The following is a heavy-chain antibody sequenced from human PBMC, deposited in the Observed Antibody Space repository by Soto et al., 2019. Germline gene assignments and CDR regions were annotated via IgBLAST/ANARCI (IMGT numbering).Heavy chain of an antibody. V-gene: IGHV3-13*01. Sequence: LRLSCAASGFTFSSYDMHWVRQATGKFLEWVSAIGTAGDTYYPGSVKGRFTISRENAKNSLYLQMNSLRAGDTAVYYCARGELNYDFWSGYATLKRYGMEVWGQGTTVNVSS. CDR1: GFTFSSYD. CDR2: IGTAGDT. CDR3: ARGELNYDFWSGYATLKRYGMEV. J-gene: IGHJ6*01. D-gene: IGHD3-3*01.